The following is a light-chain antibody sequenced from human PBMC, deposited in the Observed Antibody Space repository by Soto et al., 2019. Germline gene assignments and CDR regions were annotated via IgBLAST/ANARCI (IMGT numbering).Light chain of an antibody. CDR3: LQHFNFSWT. CDR2: AAS. Sequence: AIQMTQSPSSLSASVGDRVTITCRASRDIGNDLGWYQQKPGKAPKHLIFAASNLQSGVLSRFSGGGSGTDFTLTISSLQADDFATYYCLQHFNFSWTFGQGTKVE. CDR1: RDIGND. J-gene: IGKJ1*01. V-gene: IGKV1-6*01.